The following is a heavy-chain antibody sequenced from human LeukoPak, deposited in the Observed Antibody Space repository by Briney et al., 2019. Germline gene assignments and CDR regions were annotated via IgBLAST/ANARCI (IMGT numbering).Heavy chain of an antibody. V-gene: IGHV1-24*01. CDR1: GYTLTELS. D-gene: IGHD3-10*01. J-gene: IGHJ4*01. Sequence: ASVKVSCKVSGYTLTELSMHWVRQAPGKGLEWMGGFDPEDGETIYAQKFQGRVTMTEDTSTDTAYMELSRLRSDDTAVYYCARDVVRADPPEYYFDYWGHGTQVTVSS. CDR2: FDPEDGET. CDR3: ARDVVRADPPEYYFDY.